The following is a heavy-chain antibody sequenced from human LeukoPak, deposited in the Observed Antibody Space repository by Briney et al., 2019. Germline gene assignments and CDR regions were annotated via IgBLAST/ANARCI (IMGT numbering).Heavy chain of an antibody. J-gene: IGHJ4*02. CDR2: ISGSGGST. Sequence: GGSLRLSCAASGFTFSNYAMTWVRQAPGKGLEWVSTISGSGGSTSYADSVKGRFTISRDNSKNTLYLQMNSLRAEDTAVYYCAKDFGTTGTGIFDYWGQGTLVTVSS. CDR1: GFTFSNYA. V-gene: IGHV3-23*01. D-gene: IGHD1-1*01. CDR3: AKDFGTTGTGIFDY.